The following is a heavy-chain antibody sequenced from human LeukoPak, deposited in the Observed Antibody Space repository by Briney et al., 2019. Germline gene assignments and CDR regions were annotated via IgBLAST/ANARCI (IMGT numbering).Heavy chain of an antibody. J-gene: IGHJ4*02. D-gene: IGHD1-20*01. CDR3: ARELITKWSCGDY. CDR2: IKHDGSDR. V-gene: IGHV3-7*01. CDR1: GFTFSTYW. Sequence: GGSLRLSCAASGFTFSTYWMSWVRQAPGKGLEWVANIKHDGSDRNYVDSVRGRFTIFRDNGKNLLHLQMNTLRAEDTAVYYCARELITKWSCGDYWGQGTPVTVSP.